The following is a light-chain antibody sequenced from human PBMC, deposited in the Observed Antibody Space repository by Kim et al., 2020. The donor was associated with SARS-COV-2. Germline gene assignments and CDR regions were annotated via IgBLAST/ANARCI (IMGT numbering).Light chain of an antibody. CDR2: RDN. J-gene: IGLJ1*01. V-gene: IGLV3-9*01. CDR3: QVWDSDTYL. Sequence: VAPGQTASITCGGNSFGRKNVHWYQQKPGQAPLLVIFRDNNRPSGIPERFSASTSGNTATLTINGAQAGDEADYYCQVWDSDTYLFGTGTKVTVL. CDR1: SFGRKN.